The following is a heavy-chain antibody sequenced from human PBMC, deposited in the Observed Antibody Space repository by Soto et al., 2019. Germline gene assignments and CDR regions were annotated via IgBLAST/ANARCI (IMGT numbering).Heavy chain of an antibody. CDR3: ARDPGYSYGPLCY. V-gene: IGHV1-8*01. D-gene: IGHD5-18*01. CDR1: GYTFTSYD. J-gene: IGHJ4*02. Sequence: QVQLVQSGAEVKKPGASVKVSCKASGYTFTSYDINWVRQATGQGLEWMGWMNPNSSNTGYAQKSQSRVTMTRNTSISTAYMELSSLRSEDTAVYYCARDPGYSYGPLCYWGQGTLVTVSS. CDR2: MNPNSSNT.